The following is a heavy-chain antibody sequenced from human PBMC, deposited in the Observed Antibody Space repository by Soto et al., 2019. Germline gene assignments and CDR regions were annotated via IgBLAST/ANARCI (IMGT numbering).Heavy chain of an antibody. Sequence: QVQLVESGGGVVQPGRSLRLSCAASGFTFSSYAMHWVRQAPGKGLEWVAVISYDGSNKYYADSVKGRFTISRDNSKNTLYLQLNSLRAEDTAVYYCARVFSDRGYESNDYWGQGTLVTVSS. CDR1: GFTFSSYA. J-gene: IGHJ4*02. CDR2: ISYDGSNK. V-gene: IGHV3-30-3*01. CDR3: ARVFSDRGYESNDY. D-gene: IGHD5-12*01.